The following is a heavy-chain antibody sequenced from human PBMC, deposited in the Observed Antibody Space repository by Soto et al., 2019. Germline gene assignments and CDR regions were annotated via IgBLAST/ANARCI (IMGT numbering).Heavy chain of an antibody. J-gene: IGHJ5*02. V-gene: IGHV4-59*02. CDR1: GDWVRGYS. CDR3: AREGNLGRWTQTLDA. Sequence: SETVSLSSTVSGDWVRGYSWRWIRHPPGKGLEWIGNIHYNGNTKYSPSLKSRVTMSVDTSKNHFSLKLISVTTADTAVYFWAREGNLGRWTQTLDASGKGTLVTVS. CDR2: IHYNGNT.